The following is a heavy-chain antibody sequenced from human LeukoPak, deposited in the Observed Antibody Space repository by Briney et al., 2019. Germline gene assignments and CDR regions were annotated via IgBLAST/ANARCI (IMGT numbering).Heavy chain of an antibody. CDR1: GYTFTSYY. D-gene: IGHD3-10*01. Sequence: GASVKVSCKASGYTFTSYYMHWVRQAPGQGLEWMGIINPSGGSTSYAQKFQGRVTITADESTNTAYTELSSLRSEDTAVYYCARHMWGSGSYYNPEDDEDYYYYYMDVWGKGTTVTVSS. CDR2: INPSGGST. CDR3: ARHMWGSGSYYNPEDDEDYYYYYMDV. V-gene: IGHV1-46*01. J-gene: IGHJ6*03.